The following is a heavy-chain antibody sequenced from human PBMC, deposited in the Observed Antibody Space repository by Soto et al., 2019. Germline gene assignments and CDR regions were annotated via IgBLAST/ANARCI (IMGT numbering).Heavy chain of an antibody. CDR2: ISGSGDRT. Sequence: EAQLSESGGDSVQPGGSLRLSRGASGFTFSTHAMSWVRRFPGKGLQWASAISGSGDRTYYADSVKGRFTISRDNSRNMLYLQMNSLSAEDTAIYYCVKDWSGDKCPCMDVWGPGTTVTVSS. CDR3: VKDWSGDKCPCMDV. V-gene: IGHV3-23*01. J-gene: IGHJ6*02. D-gene: IGHD3-3*01. CDR1: GFTFSTHA.